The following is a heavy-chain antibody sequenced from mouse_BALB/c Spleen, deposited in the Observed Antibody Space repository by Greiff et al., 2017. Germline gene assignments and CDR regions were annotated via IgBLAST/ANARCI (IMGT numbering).Heavy chain of an antibody. Sequence: EVTVVESGGGLVKPGGSLKLSCAASGFTFSDYYMYWVRQTPEKRLEWVATISDGGSYTYYPDSVTGRFTISRDNAKNNLYLQMSSLKSEDTAMYYCARDSFHDCYFAYWGQGTLVTVSA. V-gene: IGHV5-4*02. CDR3: ARDSFHDCYFAY. CDR2: ISDGGSYT. J-gene: IGHJ3*01. CDR1: GFTFSDYY. D-gene: IGHD2-3*01.